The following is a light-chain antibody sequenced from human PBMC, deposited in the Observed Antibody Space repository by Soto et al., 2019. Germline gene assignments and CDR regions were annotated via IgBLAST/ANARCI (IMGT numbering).Light chain of an antibody. J-gene: IGKJ1*01. V-gene: IGKV1-5*03. CDR3: QQYITYPGT. Sequence: DIQMTQSPSTLTASIGDRVTITCRASQSITSWLAWYQQKPGTAPKLLIYEASSLKSGVPSRFSGSGSGTEFTLTISSLQPDDLATYFCQQYITYPGTFGQGTKVEIK. CDR1: QSITSW. CDR2: EAS.